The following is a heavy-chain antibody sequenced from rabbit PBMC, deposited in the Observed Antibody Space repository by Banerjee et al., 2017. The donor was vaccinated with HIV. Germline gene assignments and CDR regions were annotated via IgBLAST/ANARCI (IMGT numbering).Heavy chain of an antibody. J-gene: IGHJ4*01. CDR3: ARDYAHFYYTYGYAGYAYAPFNL. CDR1: GFSFSSSYY. Sequence: QSLEESGGDLVKPGASLTLTCTASGFSFSSSYYMCWVRQAPGKGLEWIACIYAGSSGSTYYASWAKGRFTISKTSSTTVTLQMTSLTAADTATYFCARDYAHFYYTYGYAGYAYAPFNLWGPGTLVTVS. D-gene: IGHD6-1*01. CDR2: IYAGSSGST. V-gene: IGHV1S40*01.